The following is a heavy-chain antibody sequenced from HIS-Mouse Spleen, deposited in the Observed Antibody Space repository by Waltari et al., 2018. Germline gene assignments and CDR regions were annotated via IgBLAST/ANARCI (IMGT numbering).Heavy chain of an antibody. CDR2: ISYDGSNK. V-gene: IGHV3-30*18. J-gene: IGHJ4*02. Sequence: QVQLVESGGGVVQPGRSLRLSCAASGFTFSSYGMHWVRQAPGKGLEWVAVISYDGSNKYYVDSVKGRFTISRDNYKNTLYLQMNSLRAEDTAVYYCAKDKHHAFDYWGQGTLVTVSS. CDR3: AKDKHHAFDY. CDR1: GFTFSSYG.